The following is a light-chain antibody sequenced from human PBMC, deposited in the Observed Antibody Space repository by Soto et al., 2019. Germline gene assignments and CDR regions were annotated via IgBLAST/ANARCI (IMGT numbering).Light chain of an antibody. Sequence: QSALTQPASVSGSPGQSITISCTGTSSDLGGYNFVSWYQHHPGKAPKLMIYQVSNRPSGVSNRFSGSKSGNTASLTISGLQAEDEAEYYFCSYTRSSHYVFGTGTKLTVL. CDR1: SSDLGGYNF. J-gene: IGLJ1*01. CDR3: CSYTRSSHYV. CDR2: QVS. V-gene: IGLV2-14*01.